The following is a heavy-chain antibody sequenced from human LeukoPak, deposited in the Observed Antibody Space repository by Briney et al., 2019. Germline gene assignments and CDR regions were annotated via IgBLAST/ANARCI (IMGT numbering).Heavy chain of an antibody. Sequence: PGRSLRLSCAASGFTFSSYGMHWVRQAPGKGLEWVAVISYDGSNKYYADSVKGRFTISRDNSKNTLYLQMNSLRAEDTAVYYCAKDRNYYGSGSYGGDPWGQGTLVTVSS. CDR3: AKDRNYYGSGSYGGDP. V-gene: IGHV3-30*18. CDR2: ISYDGSNK. D-gene: IGHD3-10*01. J-gene: IGHJ5*02. CDR1: GFTFSSYG.